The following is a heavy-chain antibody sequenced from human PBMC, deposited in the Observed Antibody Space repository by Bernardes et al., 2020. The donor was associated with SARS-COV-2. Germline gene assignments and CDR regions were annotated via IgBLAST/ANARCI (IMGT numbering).Heavy chain of an antibody. J-gene: IGHJ4*02. D-gene: IGHD1-26*01. CDR1: GFTFSNAW. Sequence: GGSLRLSCAASGFTFSNAWMSWVRQAPGKGLEWVGRIKSKTDGGTTDYAAPVKGRFTISRDDSKNTLYLQMNSLKTEDTAVYYCTTERYYIWGALGYYFDYWGQGTLVTVSS. CDR2: IKSKTDGGTT. V-gene: IGHV3-15*01. CDR3: TTERYYIWGALGYYFDY.